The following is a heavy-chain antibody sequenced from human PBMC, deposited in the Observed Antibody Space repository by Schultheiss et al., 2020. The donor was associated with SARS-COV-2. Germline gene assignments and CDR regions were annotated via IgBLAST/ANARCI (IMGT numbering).Heavy chain of an antibody. V-gene: IGHV4-34*01. Sequence: SQTLSLTCTVSGGSISSYYWNWIRQPPGSGLEWIGEIYHTGTPNYNPSFKSRVAMSVDTSKNQFSLKLNSVTAADTAVYYCARVALRGVLRFWGQGTPVTVSS. CDR2: IYHTGTP. CDR1: GGSISSYY. D-gene: IGHD3-10*01. J-gene: IGHJ4*02. CDR3: ARVALRGVLRF.